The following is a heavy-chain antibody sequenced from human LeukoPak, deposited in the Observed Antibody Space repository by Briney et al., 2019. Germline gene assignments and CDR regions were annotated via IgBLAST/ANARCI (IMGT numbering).Heavy chain of an antibody. Sequence: GGSLRLSCAASGFTISSYSMNWVRQAPGKGLEWVSYISSSSSTIYYADSVKGRFTISRDNAKNSLYLQMNSLRAEDTAVYYCARDMSDYDFWKGGDWGQGTLVTVSS. CDR2: ISSSSSTI. CDR1: GFTISSYS. D-gene: IGHD3-3*01. J-gene: IGHJ4*02. V-gene: IGHV3-48*01. CDR3: ARDMSDYDFWKGGD.